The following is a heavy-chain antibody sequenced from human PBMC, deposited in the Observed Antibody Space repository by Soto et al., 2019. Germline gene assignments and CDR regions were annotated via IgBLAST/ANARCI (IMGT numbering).Heavy chain of an antibody. D-gene: IGHD3-22*01. CDR3: ARDRAYYDSSGYYYVYFDY. J-gene: IGHJ4*02. CDR2: IIPIFGTA. CDR1: GGTFSSYA. V-gene: IGHV1-69*06. Sequence: QVQLVQSGAEVKKPGSSVKVSCTASGGTFSSYAISWVRQAPGQGLEWMGGIIPIFGTANYAQKFQGRVTITADKSTSTAYMELSSLRSEDTAVYYCARDRAYYDSSGYYYVYFDYWGQGTLVTVSS.